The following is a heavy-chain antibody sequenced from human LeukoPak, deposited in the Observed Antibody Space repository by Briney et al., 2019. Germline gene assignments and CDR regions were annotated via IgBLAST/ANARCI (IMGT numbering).Heavy chain of an antibody. D-gene: IGHD2-2*01. CDR3: TRRRCQLLWV. CDR2: ISSSSSYI. Sequence: GGSLRLSCAASGFTFSSYSMNWVRDAPGKGLGRVSSISSSSSYIYYADSVKGRFTISRDNANNSLYLQMNSLGADGIVVQYKTRRRCQLLWVWGQGTGVPVSS. CDR1: GFTFSSYS. J-gene: IGHJ4*02. V-gene: IGHV3-21*01.